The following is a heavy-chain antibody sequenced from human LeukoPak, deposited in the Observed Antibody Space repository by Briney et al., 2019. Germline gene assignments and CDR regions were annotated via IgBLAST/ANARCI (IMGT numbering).Heavy chain of an antibody. J-gene: IGHJ5*02. Sequence: GGSLRLSCAASGFTSSSYSMNWVRQAPGKGLEWVSSISSSSSYIYYADSVKGRFTISRDNAKNSLYLQMNSLRAEDTAVYYCARGMRGDWFDPWGQGTLVTVSS. D-gene: IGHD3-16*01. CDR3: ARGMRGDWFDP. V-gene: IGHV3-21*01. CDR1: GFTSSSYS. CDR2: ISSSSSYI.